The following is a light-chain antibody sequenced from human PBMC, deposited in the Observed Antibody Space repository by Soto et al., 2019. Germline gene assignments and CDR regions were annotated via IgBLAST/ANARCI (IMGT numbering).Light chain of an antibody. CDR2: TAS. J-gene: IGKJ1*01. CDR1: QSVSSNY. CDR3: QQYGTSPWT. V-gene: IGKV3-20*01. Sequence: EIVLTQSPGTLSLSPGERATLSCRASQSVSSNYLAWYQQKPGQAPRLLIYTASGRATGIPDRFSGSGSGTDFTITISRVEPEDVAIYYCQQYGTSPWTFGQGTKVEIK.